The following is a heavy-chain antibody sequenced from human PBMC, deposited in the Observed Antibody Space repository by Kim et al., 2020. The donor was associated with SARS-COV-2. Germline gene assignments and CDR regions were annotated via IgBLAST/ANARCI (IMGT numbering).Heavy chain of an antibody. CDR1: GYSFTSYW. CDR3: ARHPVVLIVGTYAFDI. CDR2: IDPSDSYT. Sequence: GESLKISCKGSGYSFTSYWISWVRQMPGKGLEWMGRIDPSDSYTNYSPSFQGHVTISADKSISTAYLQWSSLNASDTAMYYCARHPVVLIVGTYAFDIWGQGTMVTVSS. J-gene: IGHJ3*02. D-gene: IGHD3-22*01. V-gene: IGHV5-10-1*01.